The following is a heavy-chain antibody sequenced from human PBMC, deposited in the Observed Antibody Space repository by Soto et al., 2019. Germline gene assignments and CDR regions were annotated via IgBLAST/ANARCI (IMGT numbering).Heavy chain of an antibody. D-gene: IGHD3-22*01. V-gene: IGHV4-34*01. CDR1: GGSFSAYY. CDR3: ARGTLDTVDSSGFYED. J-gene: IGHJ4*02. Sequence: SETLSLTCAVYGGSFSAYYWSWIRQPPGKGLEWIGEINHSGGTSYNPSLKSRVTISVYTSKSQFSLKLTSVTAADRAVYYCARGTLDTVDSSGFYEDWGQGTPVTVSS. CDR2: INHSGGT.